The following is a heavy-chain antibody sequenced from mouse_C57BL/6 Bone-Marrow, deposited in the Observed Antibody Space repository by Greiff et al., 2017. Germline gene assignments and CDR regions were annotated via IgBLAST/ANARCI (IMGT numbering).Heavy chain of an antibody. CDR1: GYTFTSYW. V-gene: IGHV1-64*01. CDR2: IHPNSGST. Sequence: VQLQQPGAELVKPGASVKLSCKASGYTFTSYWMHWVKQRPGQGLAWIGMIHPNSGSTNYNEKFKSKATLTVDKSSSTAYMQLSSLTSEDSAVYYCARPYYSNYVNAMDDWGKGTSVTVSS. CDR3: ARPYYSNYVNAMDD. J-gene: IGHJ4*01. D-gene: IGHD2-5*01.